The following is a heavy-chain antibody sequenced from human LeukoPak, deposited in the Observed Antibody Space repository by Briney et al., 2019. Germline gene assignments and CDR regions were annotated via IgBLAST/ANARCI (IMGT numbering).Heavy chain of an antibody. CDR2: ISNDGGGT. D-gene: IGHD3-22*01. Sequence: GGSLRLSCAASGFIFNNYGLIWVRQAPGKGLEWVSAISNDGGGTQYADFVKGRFTISRDNSKHTLFLQMNSLRAEDTALYYCPKSSSGYFADLWRQGTLVTVSP. J-gene: IGHJ5*02. V-gene: IGHV3-23*01. CDR3: PKSSSGYFADL. CDR1: GFIFNNYG.